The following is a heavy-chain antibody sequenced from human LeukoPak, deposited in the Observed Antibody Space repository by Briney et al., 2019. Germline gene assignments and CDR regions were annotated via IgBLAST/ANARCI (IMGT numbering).Heavy chain of an antibody. CDR3: ARHRYCSGGSCYLDY. CDR2: IYETGST. J-gene: IGHJ4*02. Sequence: SETLSLTCTVSGASISSSTYYWGWIRQPPGKGQEWIGCIYETGSTYYKSSLKSRVTISVDTSKNQFSLKLSSVTAADTAVYYCARHRYCSGGSCYLDYWGQGTLVPVSS. V-gene: IGHV4-39*01. D-gene: IGHD2-15*01. CDR1: GASISSSTYY.